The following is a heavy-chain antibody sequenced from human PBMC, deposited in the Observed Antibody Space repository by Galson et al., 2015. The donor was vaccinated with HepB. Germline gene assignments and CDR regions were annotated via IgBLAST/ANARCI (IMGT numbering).Heavy chain of an antibody. D-gene: IGHD3-3*01. V-gene: IGHV1-8*01. CDR3: ARGGRGFLEWILTY. CDR1: GYTFINYD. CDR2: MNINSGTI. Sequence: SVKVSCKASGYTFINYDINWVRQATGQGLEWMGWMNINSGTIVYAQKFQGRVTMTRNTSISTAYMELSSLRSEDTAVYYCARGGRGFLEWILTYWGQGTLVTVSS. J-gene: IGHJ4*02.